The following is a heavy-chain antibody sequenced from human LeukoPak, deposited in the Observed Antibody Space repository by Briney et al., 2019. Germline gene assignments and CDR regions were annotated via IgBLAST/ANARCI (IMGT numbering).Heavy chain of an antibody. Sequence: PSETLSLTCTVSGGSISGSYWSWIRQPPGKGLEWIGHIYYSGSTYYNPSLNSRVTISVDTSKNQFSLRLTSVTAADTAVYYCVNHSSHWFDPWGQGALVTVSS. CDR2: IYYSGST. J-gene: IGHJ5*02. V-gene: IGHV4-59*08. D-gene: IGHD1-14*01. CDR1: GGSISGSY. CDR3: VNHSSHWFDP.